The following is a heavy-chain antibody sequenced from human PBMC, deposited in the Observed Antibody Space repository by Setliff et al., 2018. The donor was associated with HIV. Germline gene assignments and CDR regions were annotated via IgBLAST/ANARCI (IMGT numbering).Heavy chain of an antibody. CDR3: ARQKKSSSWSPNDY. CDR2: INHNQSS. CDR1: GESLSDYY. Sequence: SETLSLTCAVYGESLSDYYWSWIRQPPGKGLEWIGEINHNQSSDYNPSLTSRVTMSVYTSKNQFSLKVKSVTAADTAVYYCARQKKSSSWSPNDYWGQGNLVTVSS. J-gene: IGHJ4*02. D-gene: IGHD2-2*01. V-gene: IGHV4-34*01.